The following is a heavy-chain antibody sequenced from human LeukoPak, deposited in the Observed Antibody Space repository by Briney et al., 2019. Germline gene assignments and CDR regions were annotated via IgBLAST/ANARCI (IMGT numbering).Heavy chain of an antibody. D-gene: IGHD6-13*01. Sequence: SQTLSLTCTVSGGSISSGGYYWSWIRQAPGKGLEWIGYIYHSGITFYNPSLNSRATESVDRSKNQYSLMLTSVTAADTAVYYCARDQGLAAALDYWGQGTLVTVSS. CDR2: IYHSGIT. CDR1: GGSISSGGYY. V-gene: IGHV4-30-2*01. J-gene: IGHJ4*02. CDR3: ARDQGLAAALDY.